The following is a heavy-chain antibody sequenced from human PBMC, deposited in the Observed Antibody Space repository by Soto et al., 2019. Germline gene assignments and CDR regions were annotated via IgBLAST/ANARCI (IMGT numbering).Heavy chain of an antibody. CDR3: ARAGRYFDFDY. J-gene: IGHJ4*02. D-gene: IGHD3-9*01. Sequence: QVQLVQSGAEVKKPGASVKVSCKASGYTFTSYGISWVRQAPGQGLEWMGWISAYNGNTNYAQKLQGRVTMTTDTTKSKAYMGLKGLRSDETGLYLCARAGRYFDFDYWGQGTLVTVSS. CDR1: GYTFTSYG. V-gene: IGHV1-18*01. CDR2: ISAYNGNT.